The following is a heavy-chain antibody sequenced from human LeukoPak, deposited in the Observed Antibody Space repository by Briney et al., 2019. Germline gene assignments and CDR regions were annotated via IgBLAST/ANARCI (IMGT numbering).Heavy chain of an antibody. D-gene: IGHD3-22*01. CDR3: ARVPYYYDSSGYRNYYYYYYGMDV. CDR2: IYYSGST. V-gene: IGHV4-59*01. Sequence: PSETLSLTCTVSGGSISSYYWSWIPQPPGKALEWIGYIYYSGSTNYNPSLKSRVTISVDTSKNQFSLKLSSVTAADTAVYYCARVPYYYDSSGYRNYYYYYYGMDVWGQGTTVTVSS. CDR1: GGSISSYY. J-gene: IGHJ6*02.